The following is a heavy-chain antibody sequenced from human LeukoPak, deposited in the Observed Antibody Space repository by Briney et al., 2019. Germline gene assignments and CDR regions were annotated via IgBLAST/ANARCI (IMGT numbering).Heavy chain of an antibody. Sequence: PGGSLRLSCAASGFIFNNHWMIWVRQAPGKGLEWVANIKEDGSEKYYVDSVKGRFTVSRDNAENSLYLQMNSLRAEDTGVYYCARYNTDVWGQGTTVTVSS. J-gene: IGHJ6*02. D-gene: IGHD1-14*01. CDR1: GFIFNNHW. CDR3: ARYNTDV. CDR2: IKEDGSEK. V-gene: IGHV3-7*01.